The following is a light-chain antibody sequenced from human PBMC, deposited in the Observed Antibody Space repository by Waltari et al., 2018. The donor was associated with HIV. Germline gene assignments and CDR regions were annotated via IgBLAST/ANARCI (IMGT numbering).Light chain of an antibody. V-gene: IGLV1-44*01. CDR2: GTN. CDR1: TSNIGRNT. Sequence: QSVLTQPPSASGTPEQRVTISCSGTTSNIGRNTVSWFQQFPGTAPKVLIYGTNQRPSGVPDRFSGSKSGTSASLAISGLQSEDEADYYCASWDDSLNGPVFGGGTKLTVV. CDR3: ASWDDSLNGPV. J-gene: IGLJ2*01.